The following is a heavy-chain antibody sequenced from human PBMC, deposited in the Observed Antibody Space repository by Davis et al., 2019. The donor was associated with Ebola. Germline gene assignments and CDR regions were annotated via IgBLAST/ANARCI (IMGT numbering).Heavy chain of an antibody. J-gene: IGHJ4*02. V-gene: IGHV4-59*12. Sequence: SETLSLTCTVSGGSISSYYWSWIRQPPGKGLEWIGYIYYSGSTNYNPSLKSRVTISVDTSKNQFPLKLSSVTAADTAVYYCVRVKWLRTIDYWGQGTLVTVSS. CDR1: GGSISSYY. D-gene: IGHD5-12*01. CDR2: IYYSGST. CDR3: VRVKWLRTIDY.